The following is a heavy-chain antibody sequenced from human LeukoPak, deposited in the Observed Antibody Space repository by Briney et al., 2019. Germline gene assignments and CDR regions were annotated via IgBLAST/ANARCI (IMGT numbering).Heavy chain of an antibody. CDR2: IYYSGST. CDR3: ARTFGELSGWFFNY. D-gene: IGHD3-10*01. Sequence: SETLSLTCTVSGGSISSSSYYWGWIRQPPGKGLEWIGSIYYSGSTYYNPPLKSRVTISVDTSKNQFSLKLSSVTAADTAVYYCARTFGELSGWFFNYWGQGTLVTVSS. V-gene: IGHV4-39*07. CDR1: GGSISSSSYY. J-gene: IGHJ4*02.